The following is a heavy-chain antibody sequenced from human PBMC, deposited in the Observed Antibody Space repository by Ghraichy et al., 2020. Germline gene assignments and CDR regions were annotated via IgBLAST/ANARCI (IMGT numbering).Heavy chain of an antibody. J-gene: IGHJ3*02. CDR1: GGSISSSSYY. CDR3: ARDWGCSSTSCYAFDI. Sequence: SETLSLTCTVSGGSISSSSYYWGWIRQPPGKGLEWIGSIYYSGSTYYNPSLKSRVTISVDTSKNQFSLKLSSVTAADTAVYYCARDWGCSSTSCYAFDIWVQGTMVTVSS. CDR2: IYYSGST. V-gene: IGHV4-39*07. D-gene: IGHD2-2*01.